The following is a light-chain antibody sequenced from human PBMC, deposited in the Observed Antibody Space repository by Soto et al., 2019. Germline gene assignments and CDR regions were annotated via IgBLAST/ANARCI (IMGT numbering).Light chain of an antibody. V-gene: IGLV2-14*01. CDR2: EVS. CDR3: SSYTSSTNYV. Sequence: YVLTQPASVSGSPGQSLTISCTGTSIDIAPYNYVSWYQQHPGKAPKLIIYEVSYRPSGISNRFSGSKSGNTASLTISGLQAEDEADYYCSSYTSSTNYVFGTGTKVTV. J-gene: IGLJ1*01. CDR1: SIDIAPYNY.